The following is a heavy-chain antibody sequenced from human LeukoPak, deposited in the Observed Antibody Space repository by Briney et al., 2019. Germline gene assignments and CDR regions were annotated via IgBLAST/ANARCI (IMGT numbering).Heavy chain of an antibody. D-gene: IGHD5-24*01. J-gene: IGHJ3*02. V-gene: IGHV1-69*05. CDR2: IIPIFGTA. CDR3: ARIDGYNTGGRDDAFDM. Sequence: GSSVKVSCKASGGTFSSYAISWVRQAPGQGLEWMGRIIPIFGTANYAQKFQGRVTITTDESTSTAYMELSSLRSEDTAVYYCARIDGYNTGGRDDAFDMWGQGTMVTVSS. CDR1: GGTFSSYA.